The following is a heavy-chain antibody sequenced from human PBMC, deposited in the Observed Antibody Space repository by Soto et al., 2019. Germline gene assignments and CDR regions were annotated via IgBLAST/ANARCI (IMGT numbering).Heavy chain of an antibody. CDR2: INQDGSQK. J-gene: IGHJ4*02. CDR3: ARIYCSSSSCYIEF. D-gene: IGHD2-2*02. CDR1: GFTLSNYW. V-gene: IGHV3-7*03. Sequence: GGALRLSCADSGFTLSNYWMSWVRQAPGKGLEWVANINQDGSQKFYLDSVEGRFTISRDNARNSLYLQMNSLRAEDTAIYYCARIYCSSSSCYIEFWGQGILVTVSS.